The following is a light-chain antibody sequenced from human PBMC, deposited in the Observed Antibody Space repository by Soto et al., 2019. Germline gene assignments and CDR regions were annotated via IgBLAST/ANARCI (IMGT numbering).Light chain of an antibody. J-gene: IGKJ2*01. Sequence: EIVLTQSPGTLSLSPGERATLSCRASQSVSSNFSAWYQQKPGQAPGLLIYGASSRATGVPDRFIGSGSGTDFTLTISRLEAEDFAVYYCQQFGGSPYTFGQGTKLEIK. CDR2: GAS. CDR3: QQFGGSPYT. CDR1: QSVSSNF. V-gene: IGKV3-20*01.